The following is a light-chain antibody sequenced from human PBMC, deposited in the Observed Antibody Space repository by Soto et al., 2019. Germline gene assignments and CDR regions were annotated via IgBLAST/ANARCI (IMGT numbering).Light chain of an antibody. CDR1: QSVSSSY. CDR2: GAS. V-gene: IGKV3-20*01. CDR3: QQYGSSLSWT. Sequence: EIVLTQSPGTLSWSPGERATLSCRASQSVSSSYLAWYQQKPGQAPRLLIYGASSRATGIPDRFSGSGSGTDFTLTISRLETEDFAVYYCQQYGSSLSWTFGQGTKVDIK. J-gene: IGKJ1*01.